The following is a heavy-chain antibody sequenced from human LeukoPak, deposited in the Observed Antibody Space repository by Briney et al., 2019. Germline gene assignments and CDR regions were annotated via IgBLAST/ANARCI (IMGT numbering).Heavy chain of an antibody. J-gene: IGHJ6*03. CDR3: ARLHYYDSSGFDYYYYYMDV. CDR1: GYSISSGYY. Sequence: SETLSLTCTVSGYSISSGYYWGWIRQPPGKGLEWIGYIYYSGSTNYNPSLKSRVTISLDTSKNQFSLKLSSVTAADTAVYYCARLHYYDSSGFDYYYYYMDVWGKGTTVTISS. CDR2: IYYSGST. D-gene: IGHD3-22*01. V-gene: IGHV4-61*01.